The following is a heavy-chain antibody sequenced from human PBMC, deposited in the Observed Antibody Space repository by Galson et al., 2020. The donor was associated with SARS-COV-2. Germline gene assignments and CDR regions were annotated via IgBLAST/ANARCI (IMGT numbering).Heavy chain of an antibody. CDR3: ARAPPINSNTMYYFDY. CDR2: ISSSSSYI. CDR1: GFTFSSYS. V-gene: IGHV3-21*01. D-gene: IGHD2-21*01. J-gene: IGHJ4*02. Sequence: GESLKISCAASGFTFSSYSMNWVRQAPGKGLEWVSSISSSSSYIYYADSVKGRFTISRDNAKNSLYLQMNSLRAEDTAVYYCARAPPINSNTMYYFDYWGQGTLVTVSS.